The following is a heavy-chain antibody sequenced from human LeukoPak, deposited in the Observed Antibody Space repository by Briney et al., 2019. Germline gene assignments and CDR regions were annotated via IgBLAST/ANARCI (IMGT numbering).Heavy chain of an antibody. CDR1: GFTFSNYW. Sequence: GGSLRLSCAASGFTFSNYWMHWVRQAPGKGLVWVSRINSDGSSTSYADSVKGRFTISRDNAKNTLYLQMNSLRAEDTAVYYCARAYSSNWYGFWDYWGQGTLVTVSS. V-gene: IGHV3-74*01. CDR3: ARAYSSNWYGFWDY. J-gene: IGHJ4*02. CDR2: INSDGSST. D-gene: IGHD6-13*01.